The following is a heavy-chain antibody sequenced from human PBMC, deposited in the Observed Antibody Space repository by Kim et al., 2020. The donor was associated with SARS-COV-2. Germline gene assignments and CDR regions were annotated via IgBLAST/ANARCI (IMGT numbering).Heavy chain of an antibody. Sequence: SETLSLTCTVSGGSISSYYWSWIRQPPGKGLEWIGYIYYSGSTNYNPSLKSRVTISVDTSKNQFSLKLSSVTAADTAVYYCARRSYYDSKGDAFDIWGQGTMVTVSS. D-gene: IGHD3-22*01. V-gene: IGHV4-59*08. CDR1: GGSISSYY. CDR3: ARRSYYDSKGDAFDI. CDR2: IYYSGST. J-gene: IGHJ3*02.